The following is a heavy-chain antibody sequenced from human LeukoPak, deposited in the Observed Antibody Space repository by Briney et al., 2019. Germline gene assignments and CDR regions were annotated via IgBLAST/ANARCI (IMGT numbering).Heavy chain of an antibody. Sequence: PSETLSLTCAVSGYSISSGYYWGWIRQPPGKGLEWIGSIYHSGSTYYNPSLKSRVTISVDTSKNQFSLKLGSVTAADTAVYYCARRDSSGCNDYWGQGTLVTVSS. V-gene: IGHV4-38-2*01. J-gene: IGHJ4*02. CDR2: IYHSGST. CDR1: GYSISSGYY. CDR3: ARRDSSGCNDY. D-gene: IGHD6-19*01.